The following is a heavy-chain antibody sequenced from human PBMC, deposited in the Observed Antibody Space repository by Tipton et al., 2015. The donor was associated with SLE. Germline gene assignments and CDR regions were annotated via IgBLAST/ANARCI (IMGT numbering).Heavy chain of an antibody. CDR1: GFPFDVYA. CDR2: ISWNSGRI. V-gene: IGHV3-9*01. CDR3: AKVGPLTYGDTDYYGMDV. Sequence: RSLRLSCTASGFPFDVYAMHWVRQAPGKGLEWVSGISWNSGRIDYADSVKGRFTISRDNAKRSLYLQMNSLRPEDTALYYCAKVGPLTYGDTDYYGMDVWGQGTTVTVSS. D-gene: IGHD4-17*01. J-gene: IGHJ6*02.